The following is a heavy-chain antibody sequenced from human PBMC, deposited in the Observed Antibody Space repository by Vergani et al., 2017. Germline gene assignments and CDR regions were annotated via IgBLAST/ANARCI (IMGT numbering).Heavy chain of an antibody. CDR3: TGPRFYDSSGYYYY. CDR1: GFTFSGSA. J-gene: IGHJ4*02. V-gene: IGHV3-73*02. D-gene: IGHD3-22*01. CDR2: IRSKANSYAT. Sequence: EVQLVESGGRLVQPGGSLKLSCAASGFTFSGSAMHWVRQASGKGLEWVGRIRSKANSYATAYAASVKGRFTISRDDSKNTAYLQMNSLKTEDTAVYYCTGPRFYDSSGYYYYWGQGTLVTVSS.